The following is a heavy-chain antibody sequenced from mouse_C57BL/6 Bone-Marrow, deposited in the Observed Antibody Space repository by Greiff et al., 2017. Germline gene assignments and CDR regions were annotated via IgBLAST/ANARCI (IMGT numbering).Heavy chain of an antibody. CDR2: IDPSDSYT. CDR3: ARDGNWDPLFDY. V-gene: IGHV1-69*01. CDR1: GYTFTSYW. J-gene: IGHJ2*01. Sequence: QVQLQQPGAELVMPGASVKLSCKASGYTFTSYWMHWVKQRPGQGLEWIGEIDPSDSYTNYNQKFKGKSTLTVDKSSSTAYMQLSSLTSEDSAVYYCARDGNWDPLFDYWGQGTTLTVSS. D-gene: IGHD4-1*01.